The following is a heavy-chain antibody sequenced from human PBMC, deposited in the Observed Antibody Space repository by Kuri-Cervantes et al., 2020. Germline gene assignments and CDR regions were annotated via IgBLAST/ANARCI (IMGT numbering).Heavy chain of an antibody. CDR1: GFTFSDYA. D-gene: IGHD3-3*01. CDR3: AKDGNYYNFWSGPGGYYYYMDV. Sequence: SLKISCAASGFTFSDYAIHWVRQAPGKGLEWVSGISWNSGSIGYADSVKGRFTISRDNAKNSLYLQMNSLRAEDTALYYCAKDGNYYNFWSGPGGYYYYMDVWGKGTTVTVSS. CDR2: ISWNSGSI. J-gene: IGHJ6*03. V-gene: IGHV3-9*01.